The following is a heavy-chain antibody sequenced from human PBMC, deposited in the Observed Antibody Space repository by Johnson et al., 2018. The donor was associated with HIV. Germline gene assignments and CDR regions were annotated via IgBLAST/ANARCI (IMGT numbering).Heavy chain of an antibody. CDR1: GFTFSSYW. J-gene: IGHJ3*02. Sequence: VQLVESGGGVVQPGGSLRLSCAASGFTFSSYWMSWVRQAPGKGLEWVANIKQDGSEKYYVDSVKGRFTISRDNAKNTLFLQMNSLRAEDTAVYYCARDQEYSYGYEGTVRAFDIWGQGTMVTVSS. V-gene: IGHV3-7*01. CDR3: ARDQEYSYGYEGTVRAFDI. CDR2: IKQDGSEK. D-gene: IGHD5-18*01.